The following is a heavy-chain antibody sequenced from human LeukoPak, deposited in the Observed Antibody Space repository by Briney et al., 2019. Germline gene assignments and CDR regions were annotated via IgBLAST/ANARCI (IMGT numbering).Heavy chain of an antibody. J-gene: IGHJ4*02. D-gene: IGHD5-12*01. V-gene: IGHV4-34*01. Sequence: PSETLSLTCAVYGXSFSGYYWSWIRQPPGKGLEWIGEINHSGSTNYNPSLKSRVTISVDTSKNQFSLKLSSVTAADTAVYYCARGPARRYSGYEQWGQGTLVTVSS. CDR3: ARGPARRYSGYEQ. CDR1: GXSFSGYY. CDR2: INHSGST.